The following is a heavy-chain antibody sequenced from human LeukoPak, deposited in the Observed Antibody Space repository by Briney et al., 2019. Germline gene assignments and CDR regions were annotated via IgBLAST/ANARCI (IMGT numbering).Heavy chain of an antibody. D-gene: IGHD3-22*01. Sequence: ASVKVSCKAFGYTLSSYCISWVRQAPGQGLEWMGWICAYNGDTNYAQKFQGRLTMTTDTSTNTAYMELRSLRSDDTAVYYCARPLTYYYDSSGRQACDIWGRGTMVTVSS. J-gene: IGHJ3*02. V-gene: IGHV1-18*01. CDR1: GYTLSSYC. CDR2: ICAYNGDT. CDR3: ARPLTYYYDSSGRQACDI.